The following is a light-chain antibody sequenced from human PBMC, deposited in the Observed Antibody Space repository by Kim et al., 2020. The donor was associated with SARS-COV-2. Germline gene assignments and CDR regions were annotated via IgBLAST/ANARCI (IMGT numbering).Light chain of an antibody. CDR3: QQYGTSPRT. CDR2: GAS. Sequence: SPVDRATLSCTASQSVSGNCLAWYQLKPGQAPRLLIYGASSRATGIPDRFSGSGSVTDFTLTIRRLEPQDFAVYYCQQYGTSPRTFGQGTKVDIK. V-gene: IGKV3-20*01. J-gene: IGKJ1*01. CDR1: QSVSGNC.